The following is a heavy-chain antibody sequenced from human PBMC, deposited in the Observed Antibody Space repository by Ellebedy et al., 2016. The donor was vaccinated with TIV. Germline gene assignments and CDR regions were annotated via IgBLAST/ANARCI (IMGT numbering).Heavy chain of an antibody. D-gene: IGHD6-19*01. J-gene: IGHJ4*02. CDR2: INPSGGST. V-gene: IGHV1-46*01. Sequence: AASVKVSCKASGYTFTMHWVRQAPGQGLEWMGIINPSGGSTNYAQKFQGRVTMTRDTSTSTVYMELSSLRSEDTAVYYCARGLPQQWLGPQFDYWGQGTLVTVSS. CDR3: ARGLPQQWLGPQFDY. CDR1: GYTFT.